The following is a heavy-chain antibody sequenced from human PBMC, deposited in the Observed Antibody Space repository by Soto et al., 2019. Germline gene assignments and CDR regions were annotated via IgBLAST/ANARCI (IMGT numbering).Heavy chain of an antibody. CDR1: GGTFSSYT. CDR3: ARLEEDIVVVPAAGAWGYWFDP. D-gene: IGHD2-2*01. Sequence: QVQLVQSGAEVKKPGSSVKVSCKASGGTFSSYTISWVRQAPGQGLEWMGRIIPILGIANYAQKFQGRVTITADKSTSTAYMELSSLRSEDTAVYYCARLEEDIVVVPAAGAWGYWFDPWGQGTLVTVSS. J-gene: IGHJ5*02. CDR2: IIPILGIA. V-gene: IGHV1-69*02.